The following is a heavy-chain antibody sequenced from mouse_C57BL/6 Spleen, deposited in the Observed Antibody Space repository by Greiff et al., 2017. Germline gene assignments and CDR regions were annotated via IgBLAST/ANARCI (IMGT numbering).Heavy chain of an antibody. V-gene: IGHV1-62-2*01. Sequence: QVQLQQSGPELVKPGASVKLSCKASGYTFTEYTIHWVKQRSGQGLEWIGWFYPGSGSIKYNEKFKDKATLTADKSSSTVYMELSRLTSEDSAVYLGERRENVHRGRQRRIFAYWGQGTLVTVSA. D-gene: IGHD3-2*02. J-gene: IGHJ3*01. CDR2: FYPGSGSI. CDR3: ERRENVHRGRQRRIFAY. CDR1: GYTFTEYT.